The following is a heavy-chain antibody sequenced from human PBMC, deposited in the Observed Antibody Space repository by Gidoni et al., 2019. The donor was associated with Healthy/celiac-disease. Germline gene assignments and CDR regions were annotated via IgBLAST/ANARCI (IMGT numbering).Heavy chain of an antibody. J-gene: IGHJ4*02. CDR1: GFTFSNAW. CDR2: IKSKTDGGTT. CDR3: SPTIAAAGDFDY. Sequence: EVQLVESGGGLVKPGGSLRLSCAASGFTFSNAWMSWVRQAPGKGLEWVGRIKSKTDGGTTDYAAPMKGRFTISRDDSKNTLYLQMNSLKTEDTAVYYCSPTIAAAGDFDYWGQGTLVTVSS. D-gene: IGHD6-13*01. V-gene: IGHV3-15*01.